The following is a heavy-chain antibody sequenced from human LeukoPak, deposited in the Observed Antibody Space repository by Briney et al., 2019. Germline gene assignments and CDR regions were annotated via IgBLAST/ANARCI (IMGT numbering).Heavy chain of an antibody. Sequence: GGSLRLSCAASGFTFSSYSMNWVRQAPGKGLEWVSYISSSSTIYYADSVKGRFTISRDNAKNSLYLQMNSLRAEDTAVYYCARGSYFSAFDIWGQGTMVTVSS. CDR2: ISSSSTI. D-gene: IGHD1-26*01. CDR1: GFTFSSYS. J-gene: IGHJ3*02. CDR3: ARGSYFSAFDI. V-gene: IGHV3-48*01.